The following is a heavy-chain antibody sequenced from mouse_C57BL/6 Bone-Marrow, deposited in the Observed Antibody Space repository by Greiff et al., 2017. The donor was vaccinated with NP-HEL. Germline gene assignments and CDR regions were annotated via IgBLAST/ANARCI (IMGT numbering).Heavy chain of an antibody. Sequence: QVHVKQSGAELAKPGASVKLSCKASGYTFTSYWMHWVKQRPGQGLEWIGYINPSSGYTKYNQKFKDKATLTADKSSSTAYMQLSSLTYEDSAVYYCARREAYDYGAMDYWGQGTSVTVSS. D-gene: IGHD2-4*01. CDR1: GYTFTSYW. V-gene: IGHV1-7*01. CDR3: ARREAYDYGAMDY. CDR2: INPSSGYT. J-gene: IGHJ4*01.